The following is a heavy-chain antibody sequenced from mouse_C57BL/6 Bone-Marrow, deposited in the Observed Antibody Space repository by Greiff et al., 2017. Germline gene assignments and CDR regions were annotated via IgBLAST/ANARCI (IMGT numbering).Heavy chain of an antibody. CDR1: GYSFTDYN. CDR2: INPNYGTT. D-gene: IGHD1-1*01. Sequence: VQLQQSGPELVQPGASVKISCTASGYSFTDYNMNWVKQSNGKSLEWIGVINPNYGTTSYNQKFKGKATCTVDQSSSTAYMQLNSLTSEDSAVYYYASTTVVSGYFDVWGTGTTVTVSS. J-gene: IGHJ1*03. V-gene: IGHV1-39*01. CDR3: ASTTVVSGYFDV.